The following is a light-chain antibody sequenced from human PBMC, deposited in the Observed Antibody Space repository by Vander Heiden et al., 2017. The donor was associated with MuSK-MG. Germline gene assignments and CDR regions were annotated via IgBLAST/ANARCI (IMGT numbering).Light chain of an antibody. CDR2: AAS. J-gene: IGKJ2*01. CDR1: SISSY. CDR3: QQSDSSPYT. V-gene: IGKV1-39*01. Sequence: SISSYLNWYQHKPGKAPKVLIYAASSLQSGVPSRFSGSGSGTDFTLTISSLQPEDFATYYCQQSDSSPYTFGQGTKLEIK.